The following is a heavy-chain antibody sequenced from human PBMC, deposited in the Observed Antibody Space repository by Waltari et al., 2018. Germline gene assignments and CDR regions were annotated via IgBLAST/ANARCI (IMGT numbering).Heavy chain of an antibody. V-gene: IGHV4-34*01. D-gene: IGHD5-18*01. CDR1: GGSLRGYY. J-gene: IGHJ3*02. CDR3: AREREYIYGIGDAFDI. CDR2: INHSGST. Sequence: QVQLQQWGAGLLKPSETLSLTCAVYGGSLRGYYWSWIRQPPGKGMEWIGEINHSGSTNYNPSLKMRVTISVDTSKNQFSLKLSSVTAADTAVYYCAREREYIYGIGDAFDIWGQGTMVTVS.